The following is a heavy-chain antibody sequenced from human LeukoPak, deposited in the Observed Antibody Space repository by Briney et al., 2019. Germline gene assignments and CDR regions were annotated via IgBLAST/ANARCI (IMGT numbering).Heavy chain of an antibody. CDR3: ARGVPIGYCSYGVCYPPYYFDY. CDR2: VNPRNGNA. V-gene: IGHV1-8*02. Sequence: ASVKVSCKASGYTFTTYGINWVRQATGQGLEWLGWVNPRNGNAGYLQKFQGRLTIARDTSKDTVYMDLDSLTSEDTAVYYCARGVPIGYCSYGVCYPPYYFDYWGQGTLVTASS. D-gene: IGHD2-8*01. J-gene: IGHJ4*02. CDR1: GYTFTTYG.